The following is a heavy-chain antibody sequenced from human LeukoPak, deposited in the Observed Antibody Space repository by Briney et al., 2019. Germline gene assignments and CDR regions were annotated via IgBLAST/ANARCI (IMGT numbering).Heavy chain of an antibody. D-gene: IGHD6-19*01. V-gene: IGHV3-48*03. Sequence: PGGSLRLSCAASGFTFSSYEMNWVRQAPGKGLEWVSYISSSGSTIYYADSVRGRFTISRDNAKNSLYLQLNSLTAADSAVYYCARDLGSYTSGWYMGFDYWGQGTLVTVSS. CDR1: GFTFSSYE. CDR3: ARDLGSYTSGWYMGFDY. J-gene: IGHJ4*02. CDR2: ISSSGSTI.